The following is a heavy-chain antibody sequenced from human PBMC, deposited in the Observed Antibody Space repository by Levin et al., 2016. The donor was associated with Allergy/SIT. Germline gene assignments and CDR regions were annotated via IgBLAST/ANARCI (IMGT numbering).Heavy chain of an antibody. D-gene: IGHD4-17*01. J-gene: IGHJ3*02. Sequence: ESLKISCVGSGFTFSRYMMNWVRQAPGKGLEWVASISTSSNYIYYADSVKGRMTVSRDNARKSLRLEMNSLRAEDTAVYYCAREGEGYGDPIDIWGQGTKVTVSS. V-gene: IGHV3-21*01. CDR1: GFTFSRYM. CDR2: ISTSSNYI. CDR3: AREGEGYGDPIDI.